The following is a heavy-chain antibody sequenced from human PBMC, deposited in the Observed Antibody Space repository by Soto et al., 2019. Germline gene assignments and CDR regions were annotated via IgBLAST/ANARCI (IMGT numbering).Heavy chain of an antibody. CDR1: GYNFDTYW. J-gene: IGHJ6*02. Sequence: PGESLKISCKGSGYNFDTYWVNWVRQLPGKGLEWMGRIDPADSKTKYSPSLEGHITISVDKSIQTTYLHWSSLKASDTAMYYRARRIAAAGGYYYYAFDVWGQGTAVTVSS. V-gene: IGHV5-10-1*01. CDR2: IDPADSKT. CDR3: ARRIAAAGGYYYYAFDV. D-gene: IGHD6-25*01.